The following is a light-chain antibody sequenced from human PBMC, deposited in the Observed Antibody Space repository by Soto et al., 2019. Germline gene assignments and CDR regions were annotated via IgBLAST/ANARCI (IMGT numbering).Light chain of an antibody. V-gene: IGKV3-20*01. J-gene: IGKJ4*01. CDR3: QQYGSSPPLT. CDR2: GAS. CDR1: QSVSSSH. Sequence: EIVLTQSPGPLSLSPGERATLSCRASQSVSSSHLAWYQQKPGQAPRLLIYGASSRATGIPDRFSGSGSGTDFTLTISRLEPEDFVVYYCQQYGSSPPLTFGGGTKVEIK.